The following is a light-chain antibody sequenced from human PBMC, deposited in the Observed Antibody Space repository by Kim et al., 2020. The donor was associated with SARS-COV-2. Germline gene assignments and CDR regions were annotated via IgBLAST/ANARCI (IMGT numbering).Light chain of an antibody. CDR3: QQFSKWPLT. CDR2: RAS. CDR1: QTVDRN. Sequence: EIVMTQSPATLSVSPGERVTLSCRASQTVDRNLAWYQHKGGQPPRLLIYRASTRATDIPDRFSGSGSGTEFTLTIHSLRSEDSGNYYCQQFSKWPLTFGGGTKVDIK. V-gene: IGKV3-15*01. J-gene: IGKJ4*01.